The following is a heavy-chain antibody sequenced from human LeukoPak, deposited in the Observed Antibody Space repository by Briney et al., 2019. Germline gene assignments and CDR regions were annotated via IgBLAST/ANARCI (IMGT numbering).Heavy chain of an antibody. Sequence: GVSLRLSCAAPGFTFSSNWMHWVRQAPGKGVVWLSRINSDGRTTTYADSVKGRFTISRDNAKNTLYLQMNSLRAEDTAVYYCAGVHSNIVATIRAGGTFDIWGQGTMVTVSS. D-gene: IGHD5-12*01. J-gene: IGHJ3*02. CDR3: AGVHSNIVATIRAGGTFDI. CDR1: GFTFSSNW. V-gene: IGHV3-74*03. CDR2: INSDGRTT.